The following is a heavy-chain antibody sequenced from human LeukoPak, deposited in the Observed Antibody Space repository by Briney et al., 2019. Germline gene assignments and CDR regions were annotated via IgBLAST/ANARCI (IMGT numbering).Heavy chain of an antibody. CDR2: ISYDGSNK. D-gene: IGHD3-3*01. J-gene: IGHJ3*02. CDR1: GFTFSSYA. V-gene: IGHV3-30-3*01. Sequence: GGSLRLSCAASGFTFSSYAMHWVRQAPGKGLEWVAVISYDGSNKYYPDSVKGRFTISRDNSKNTLYLQMNSLRAEDTAVYYCARSLRFLEWLSGAFDIWGQGTMVTVSS. CDR3: ARSLRFLEWLSGAFDI.